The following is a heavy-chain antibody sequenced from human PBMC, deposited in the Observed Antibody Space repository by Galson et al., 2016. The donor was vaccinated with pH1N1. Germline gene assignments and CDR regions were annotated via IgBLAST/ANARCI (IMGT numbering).Heavy chain of an antibody. CDR2: IVFGRSDT. J-gene: IGHJ6*02. D-gene: IGHD3-3*01. CDR3: RSDPLFLVYTNLRYYYYPMDV. V-gene: IGHV1-58*02. Sequence: SVKVSCKASGFSFSDSTMQWVRLARRQRLEWIGWIVFGRSDTNYAQKLPERVTITRDMSTSTAYMELTTLRSEDTAVYYWRSDPLFLVYTNLRYYYYPMDVWGQGTTVTVSS. CDR1: GFSFSDST.